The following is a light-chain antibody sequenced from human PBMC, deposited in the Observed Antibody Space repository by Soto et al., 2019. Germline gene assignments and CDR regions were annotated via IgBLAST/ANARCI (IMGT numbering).Light chain of an antibody. CDR1: SSDVGGYNY. Sequence: QSVLTQPASVSGSPGQSITISCTGTSSDVGGYNYVSWYQQYPGKAPKLMIYEVTHRPSGVSNRFSASKSGTSASLAITGLQAEDEATYYCQSYDNSLSGSGWVFGGGTKLTVL. CDR2: EVT. J-gene: IGLJ3*02. CDR3: QSYDNSLSGSGWV. V-gene: IGLV2-14*01.